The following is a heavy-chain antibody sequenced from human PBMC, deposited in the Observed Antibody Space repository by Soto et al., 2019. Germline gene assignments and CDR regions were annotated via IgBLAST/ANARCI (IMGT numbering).Heavy chain of an antibody. J-gene: IGHJ5*02. CDR1: NGSLSNSY. Sequence: QVQLQESGPGLVKPSETLALSCTVSNGSLSNSYWNWMRQPAGKRLVWIGRIYTSGSTAYNPSLRSRVTLPAATSKNQFSLKLNSVTAADTAVYYCASSSHKENWFDPWGQGTMVNVSS. CDR3: ASSSHKENWFDP. CDR2: IYTSGST. D-gene: IGHD6-13*01. V-gene: IGHV4-4*07.